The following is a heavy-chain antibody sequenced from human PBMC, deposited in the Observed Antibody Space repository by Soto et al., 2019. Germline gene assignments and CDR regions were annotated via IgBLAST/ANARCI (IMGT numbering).Heavy chain of an antibody. D-gene: IGHD2-15*01. CDR3: ARGPPLGYCSGGSCYGGVRYFDY. V-gene: IGHV3-21*01. Sequence: GGSLRLSCAASGFTFSSYSMNWVRQAPGKGLEWVSSISSSSSYIYYADSVKGRFTISRDNAKNSLYLQMNSLRAEDTAVYYCARGPPLGYCSGGSCYGGVRYFDYWGQGTLVTVSS. J-gene: IGHJ4*02. CDR1: GFTFSSYS. CDR2: ISSSSSYI.